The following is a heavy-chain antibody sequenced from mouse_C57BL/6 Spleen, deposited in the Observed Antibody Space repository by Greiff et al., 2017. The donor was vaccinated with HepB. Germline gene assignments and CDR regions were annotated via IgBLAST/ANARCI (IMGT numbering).Heavy chain of an antibody. CDR2: IDPSDSYT. V-gene: IGHV1-69*01. CDR1: GYTFTSYW. D-gene: IGHD2-4*01. Sequence: VQLQQPGAELVMPGASVKLSCKASGYTFTSYWMHWVKQRPGQGLEWIGEIDPSDSYTNYNQKFKGKSTLTVDKSSSTAYMQLSSLTSEDSAVYYGARGIDYDRFAYWGQGTLVTVSA. CDR3: ARGIDYDRFAY. J-gene: IGHJ3*01.